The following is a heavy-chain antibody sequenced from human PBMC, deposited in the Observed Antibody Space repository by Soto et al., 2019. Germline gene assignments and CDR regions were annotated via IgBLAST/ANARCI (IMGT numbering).Heavy chain of an antibody. CDR2: ISWNSGSI. J-gene: IGHJ3*02. CDR3: ATVLPYGSGSYPNPYGAFDI. D-gene: IGHD3-10*01. Sequence: GGSLRLSCAASGFTFDDYAMHWVRQAPGKGLEWVSGISWNSGSIGYADSVKGRFTISRDNSKNTLYLQMNSLRAEDTAVYYCATVLPYGSGSYPNPYGAFDIWGQGTMVTVSS. CDR1: GFTFDDYA. V-gene: IGHV3-9*01.